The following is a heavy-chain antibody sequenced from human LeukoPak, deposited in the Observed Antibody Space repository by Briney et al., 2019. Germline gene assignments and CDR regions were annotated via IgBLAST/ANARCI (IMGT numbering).Heavy chain of an antibody. Sequence: GGSLRLSCAASGFTFSNYGMYWVRQAPGRGLEWVVFISYDGSNKYYADSVKGRFTISRDNSKNTLYLQMNSLRAEDTAVYYCTKDIRGYSYGYIDYWGQGTLVTVSS. CDR2: ISYDGSNK. CDR3: TKDIRGYSYGYIDY. CDR1: GFTFSNYG. J-gene: IGHJ4*02. D-gene: IGHD5-18*01. V-gene: IGHV3-30*18.